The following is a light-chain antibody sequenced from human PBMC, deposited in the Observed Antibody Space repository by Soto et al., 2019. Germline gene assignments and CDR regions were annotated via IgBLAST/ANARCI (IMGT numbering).Light chain of an antibody. Sequence: QSVLTQPPSTSGTPGRRVTISCSGSSSNIGSNYVYWYQQLPGTAPKLLIYKNTQRPSGVPDRFSGSKSGTSASLAISGLRSDDEGDYYCASWDDNLSGVVFGGGTKLTVL. CDR3: ASWDDNLSGVV. J-gene: IGLJ2*01. CDR1: SSNIGSNY. V-gene: IGLV1-47*01. CDR2: KNT.